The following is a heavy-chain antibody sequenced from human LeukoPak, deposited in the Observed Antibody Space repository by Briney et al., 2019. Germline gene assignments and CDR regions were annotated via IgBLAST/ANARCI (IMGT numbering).Heavy chain of an antibody. Sequence: PSQTLSLICTVTGGSISSGDDYWSWIRQPAGKELERVGHIYSSESTNYNPSLKSRVTISVDTSKNQFSLNLNSVTAADTAVYYCARGQCGGNCAFALYFDLWGRGTLVTVSS. CDR2: IYSSEST. D-gene: IGHD2-21*02. J-gene: IGHJ2*01. CDR1: GGSISSGDDY. CDR3: ARGQCGGNCAFALYFDL. V-gene: IGHV4-61*09.